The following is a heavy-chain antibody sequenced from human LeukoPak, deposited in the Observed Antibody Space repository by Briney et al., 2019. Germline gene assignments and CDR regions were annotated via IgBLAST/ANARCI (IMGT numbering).Heavy chain of an antibody. CDR1: GYTFTSYA. Sequence: ASVKVSCKASGYTFTSYAMNWVRQAPGQGLERMGWINTNTGNPTYAQGFTGRFVFSLDTSVSTAYLQISSLKAEDTAVYYCARGPYYDSSGYYLQRYYFDYWGQGTLVTVSS. V-gene: IGHV7-4-1*02. CDR2: INTNTGNP. CDR3: ARGPYYDSSGYYLQRYYFDY. D-gene: IGHD3-22*01. J-gene: IGHJ4*02.